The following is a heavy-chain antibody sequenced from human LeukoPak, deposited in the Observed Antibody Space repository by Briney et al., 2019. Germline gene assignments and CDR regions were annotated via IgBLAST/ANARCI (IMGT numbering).Heavy chain of an antibody. CDR3: AKDRATTASGTFDY. V-gene: IGHV3-30*18. J-gene: IGHJ4*02. CDR1: GFTFNNYG. Sequence: GGSLRLSCAASGFTFNNYGMHYVRQAPGKGLEWVAVISDDGRNKNYADSVKGRFTISRDNSNNTLYLQMNSLRAEDTGVYYCAKDRATTASGTFDYWGEGTLVTVSS. D-gene: IGHD6-13*01. CDR2: ISDDGRNK.